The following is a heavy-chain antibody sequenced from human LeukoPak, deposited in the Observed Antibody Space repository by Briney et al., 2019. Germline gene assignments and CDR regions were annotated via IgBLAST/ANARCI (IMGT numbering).Heavy chain of an antibody. CDR1: GFTFSSYG. J-gene: IGHJ6*02. Sequence: GRSLRLSCAASGFTFSSYGMHWVRQAPGKGLEWVAVIWYDGSNKYYADSVKGRFTISRDNSKNTLYLQMNSLRAEDTAVYYCARDGSSSGMDVWGQGTTVTVSS. D-gene: IGHD6-6*01. CDR3: ARDGSSSGMDV. V-gene: IGHV3-33*01. CDR2: IWYDGSNK.